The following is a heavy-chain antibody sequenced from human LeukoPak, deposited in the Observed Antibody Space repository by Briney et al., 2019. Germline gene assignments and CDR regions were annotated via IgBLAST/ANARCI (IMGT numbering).Heavy chain of an antibody. V-gene: IGHV4-30-2*01. D-gene: IGHD3-22*01. CDR1: GGSISSGGYY. Sequence: ASETLSLTCTVSGGSISSGGYYWSWIRQAPGKGLEWIGYIYHSGSTYYNPSLKSRVTISVDRSKNQFSLKLSSVTAADTAVYYCARSSGDYYDSSGYSHWGQGTLVTVSS. CDR2: IYHSGST. CDR3: ARSSGDYYDSSGYSH. J-gene: IGHJ4*02.